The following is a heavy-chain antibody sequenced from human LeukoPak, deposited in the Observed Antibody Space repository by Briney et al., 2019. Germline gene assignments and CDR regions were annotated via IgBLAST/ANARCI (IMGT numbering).Heavy chain of an antibody. J-gene: IGHJ4*02. D-gene: IGHD4-17*01. CDR3: ARAYGDYQGYYFDY. CDR2: ISAYNGNT. Sequence: GASVKVSCKASGYTFTSYGISWVRQAPGQGLEWMGWISAYNGNTNYAQKLQGRVTMTTDTSTSTAYMELRSLRSEDTAVYYCARAYGDYQGYYFDYWGQGTLVTVSS. CDR1: GYTFTSYG. V-gene: IGHV1-18*01.